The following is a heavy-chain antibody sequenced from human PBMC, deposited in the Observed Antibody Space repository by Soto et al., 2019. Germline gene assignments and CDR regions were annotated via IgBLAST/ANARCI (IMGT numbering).Heavy chain of an antibody. CDR1: GGSISSGDYY. CDR3: ARGGEILNGYYLYYSDY. Sequence: SETLSLTCTVSGGSISSGDYYWSWIRQPPGKGLEWIGYIYYSGSTYYNPSLKSRVTISVDTSKNQFSLKLSSVTAADTAVYYCARGGEILNGYYLYYSDYWGQGTLVTVSS. CDR2: IYYSGST. D-gene: IGHD3-9*01. V-gene: IGHV4-30-4*02. J-gene: IGHJ4*02.